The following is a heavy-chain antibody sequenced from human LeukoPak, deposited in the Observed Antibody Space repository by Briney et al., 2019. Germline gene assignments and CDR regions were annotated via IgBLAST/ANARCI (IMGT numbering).Heavy chain of an antibody. Sequence: GGSLRLSCAASGFTFSSYAMSWVRQAPGKGLEWVSAISGSGGSTYYADSVKGRFTISRDNSKNTLYLQMNSLRAEDTAVYYCATRYCSGGSCYSGSTTAFDIWGQGTMVTVSS. J-gene: IGHJ3*02. CDR2: ISGSGGST. V-gene: IGHV3-23*01. D-gene: IGHD2-15*01. CDR3: ATRYCSGGSCYSGSTTAFDI. CDR1: GFTFSSYA.